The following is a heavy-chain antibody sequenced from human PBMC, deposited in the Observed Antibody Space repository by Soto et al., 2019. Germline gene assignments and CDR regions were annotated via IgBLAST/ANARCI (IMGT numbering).Heavy chain of an antibody. J-gene: IGHJ4*02. Sequence: QVQLQESGPGLVKPSETLSLTCTVSGGSVSSGSYYWSWIRQPPGKGLEWIGYIYYSGSTNYNPSLKSRVTISVDTSKNQFSLTLSSVTAADTAVYYCARGGPSGSYYGSDYWGQGTLVTVSS. D-gene: IGHD1-26*01. V-gene: IGHV4-61*01. CDR2: IYYSGST. CDR3: ARGGPSGSYYGSDY. CDR1: GGSVSSGSYY.